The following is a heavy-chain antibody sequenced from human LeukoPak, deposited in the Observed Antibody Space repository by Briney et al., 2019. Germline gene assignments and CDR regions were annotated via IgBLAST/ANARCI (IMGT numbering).Heavy chain of an antibody. CDR1: GGSISSYY. J-gene: IGHJ5*02. CDR2: IYYSGST. CDR3: ARDSGTTGEVKFDP. D-gene: IGHD3-10*01. Sequence: SETLSLTCTVSGGSISSYYWSWIRQPPGKGLEWIGYIYYSGSTNYNPSLKSRVTISVDTSKNQFSLKLSSVTAADTAVYHCARDSGTTGEVKFDPWGQGTLVTVSS. V-gene: IGHV4-59*12.